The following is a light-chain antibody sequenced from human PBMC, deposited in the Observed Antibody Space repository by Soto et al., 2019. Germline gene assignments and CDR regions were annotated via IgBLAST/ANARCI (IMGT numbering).Light chain of an antibody. J-gene: IGLJ3*02. CDR1: NIGSKS. V-gene: IGLV3-21*02. CDR2: DDS. Sequence: SYELTQPPSVSVAPGQTARITWGGNNIGSKSGHWYQQKPGQAPVLVVYDDSDRPSGIPERFSGSNSGNTATLTISRVEAGDEADYYCQVWDSSSDHPWVFGGGTKLTVL. CDR3: QVWDSSSDHPWV.